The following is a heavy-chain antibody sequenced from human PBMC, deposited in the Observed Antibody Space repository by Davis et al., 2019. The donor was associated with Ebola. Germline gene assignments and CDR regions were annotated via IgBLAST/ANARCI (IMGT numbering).Heavy chain of an antibody. CDR1: GFTFSTHA. J-gene: IGHJ6*02. V-gene: IGHV3-33*08. CDR3: ARRLTITYTMDV. CDR2: IWNDGSHQ. Sequence: PGGSLRLSCAASGFTFSTHAMTWVRQAPGKGLEWVAVIWNDGSHQYYGDSVKGRFTVSRDNSKNTLFLQMNSLRVDDTAVYYCARRLTITYTMDVWGQGATVTVSS. D-gene: IGHD4/OR15-4a*01.